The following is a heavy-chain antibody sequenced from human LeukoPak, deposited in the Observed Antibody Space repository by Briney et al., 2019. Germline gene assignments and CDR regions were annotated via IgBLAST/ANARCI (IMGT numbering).Heavy chain of an antibody. CDR2: IYSGGST. CDR3: SLDLPYYDFWSGYYAPSFDY. D-gene: IGHD3-3*01. V-gene: IGHV3-53*01. Sequence: GGSLRLSCAASGFTVSSNYMSWVRQAPGKGLEWVSVIYSGGSTYYADSVKGRFTISRDNSKNTLYLQMNSLRAEDTAVYYCSLDLPYYDFWSGYYAPSFDYWGQGTLVTVSS. J-gene: IGHJ4*02. CDR1: GFTVSSNY.